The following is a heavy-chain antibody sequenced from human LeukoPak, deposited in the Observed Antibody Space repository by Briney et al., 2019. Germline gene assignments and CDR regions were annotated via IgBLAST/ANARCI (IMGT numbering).Heavy chain of an antibody. J-gene: IGHJ4*02. V-gene: IGHV3-30*02. D-gene: IGHD3-3*01. CDR3: ANGSPLRFLEWLVDY. CDR1: GFIFSSYG. CDR2: IRYDGSNK. Sequence: GGSLRLSCAASGFIFSSYGMHWVRQAPGKGLEWVALIRYDGSNKYYADSVKGRFTISRDNSRNTLYLQMNNLRAEDTAVYYCANGSPLRFLEWLVDYWGQGTLVTVSS.